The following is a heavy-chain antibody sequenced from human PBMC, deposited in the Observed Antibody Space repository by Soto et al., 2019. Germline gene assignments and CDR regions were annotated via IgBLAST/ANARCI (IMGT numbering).Heavy chain of an antibody. CDR1: GFAVSRSY. J-gene: IGHJ4*02. CDR3: ARGLHSESLYPALAAN. V-gene: IGHV3-66*01. Sequence: EVQLVESGGGLVQPGGSLRLSCAGSGFAVSRSYMTWVRQAPGKGLEWVSVIFAGGLSSYADSVKGRFIMYRETSNNTLCLQMNTLRAEDTAVYSCARGLHSESLYPALAANWGQGVMVTVSS. CDR2: IFAGGLS. D-gene: IGHD3-16*01.